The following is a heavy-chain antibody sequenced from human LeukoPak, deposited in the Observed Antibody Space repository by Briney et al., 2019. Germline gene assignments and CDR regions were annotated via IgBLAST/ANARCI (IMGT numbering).Heavy chain of an antibody. CDR3: ARVRWERRGGNDAFDL. Sequence: PGGSLRLSCAASGFTFDDYAMHWVRQAPGKGLEWVSGISWNSGSIGYADSVKGRFTISRDNAKNSLYLQMNSLRAEDTAVYYCARVRWERRGGNDAFDLWGQGTMVTVSS. J-gene: IGHJ3*01. V-gene: IGHV3-9*01. D-gene: IGHD1-26*01. CDR2: ISWNSGSI. CDR1: GFTFDDYA.